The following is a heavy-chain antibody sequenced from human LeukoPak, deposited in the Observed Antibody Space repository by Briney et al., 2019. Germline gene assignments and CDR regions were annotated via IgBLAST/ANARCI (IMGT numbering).Heavy chain of an antibody. CDR1: GFTVSSNY. CDR2: IYSGGST. D-gene: IGHD3-10*01. J-gene: IGHJ6*03. V-gene: IGHV3-53*01. CDR3: ASGSGSYRTPYYYMDV. Sequence: GGSLRLSCVAPGFTVSSNYMSWVCQAPGKGLEWVSVIYSGGSTYYADSVKGRFTISRDNSKNTLYLQMNSLRAEDTAVYYCASGSGSYRTPYYYMDVWGTGTTVTVSS.